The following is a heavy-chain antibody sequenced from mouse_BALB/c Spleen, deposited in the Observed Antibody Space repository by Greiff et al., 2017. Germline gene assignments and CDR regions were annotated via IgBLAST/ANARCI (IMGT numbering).Heavy chain of an antibody. Sequence: DVQLVESGGGLVKPGGSLKLSCAASGFTFSDYYMYWVRQTPEKRLEWVATISDGGSYTYYPDSVKGRFTISRDNAKNNLYLQMSSLKSEDTAMYYCAREGGLPYYYAMDYWGQGTSVTVSS. CDR2: ISDGGSYT. CDR3: AREGGLPYYYAMDY. J-gene: IGHJ4*01. CDR1: GFTFSDYY. D-gene: IGHD2-4*01. V-gene: IGHV5-4*02.